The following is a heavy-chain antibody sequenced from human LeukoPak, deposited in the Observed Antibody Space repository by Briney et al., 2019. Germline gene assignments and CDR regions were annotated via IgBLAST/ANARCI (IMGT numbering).Heavy chain of an antibody. CDR1: GFTFSSNG. Sequence: GRSLRLSCVASGFTFSSNGMHWVRQAPGKGLEWVAVIWYDGSNKYYADSVKGRFTISRDNSKNTLYLQMNSLRAEDTAVYYCARAEKIAVAGMGYYFDYWGQGTLATVSS. D-gene: IGHD6-19*01. V-gene: IGHV3-33*01. CDR3: ARAEKIAVAGMGYYFDY. J-gene: IGHJ4*02. CDR2: IWYDGSNK.